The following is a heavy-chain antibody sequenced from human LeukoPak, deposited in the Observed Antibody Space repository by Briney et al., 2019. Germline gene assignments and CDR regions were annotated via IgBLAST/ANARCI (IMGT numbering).Heavy chain of an antibody. CDR1: GFTFSSYA. D-gene: IGHD2-21*01. CDR2: IYHSGST. V-gene: IGHV4-38-2*01. CDR3: ARGGTRGLSYFDY. J-gene: IGHJ4*02. Sequence: GSLRLSCAASGFTFSSYAMSWIRQPPGKGLEWIGSIYHSGSTYYNPSLKSRVTISVDTSKNQFSLKLSSVTAADTAVYYCARGGTRGLSYFDYWGQGTLVTVSS.